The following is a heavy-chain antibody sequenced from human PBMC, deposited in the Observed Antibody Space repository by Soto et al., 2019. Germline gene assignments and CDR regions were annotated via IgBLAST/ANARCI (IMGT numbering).Heavy chain of an antibody. Sequence: GGSLRLSCAASGFTFSSYAMHWVRQAPGKGLEWVAVISYDGSNKYYADSVKGRFTISRDNSKNTLYPQMNSLRAEDTAVYYCARDGEGYWGWGAFDIWGQGTMVTVSS. CDR1: GFTFSSYA. J-gene: IGHJ3*02. D-gene: IGHD7-27*01. CDR2: ISYDGSNK. CDR3: ARDGEGYWGWGAFDI. V-gene: IGHV3-30*04.